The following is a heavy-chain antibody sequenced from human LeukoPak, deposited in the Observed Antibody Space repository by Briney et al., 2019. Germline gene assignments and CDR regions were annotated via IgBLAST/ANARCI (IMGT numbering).Heavy chain of an antibody. Sequence: QSEGSLRLSCAASGFTVSSNYMSWVRQAPGKGLEWVSVIYSGGSTYYADSVKGRFTISRDNSKNTLYLQMNSLRAEDTAVYYCARDLDYYYYGMDVWGQGTTVTVSS. CDR3: ARDLDYYYYGMDV. CDR2: IYSGGST. V-gene: IGHV3-53*01. J-gene: IGHJ6*02. CDR1: GFTVSSNY.